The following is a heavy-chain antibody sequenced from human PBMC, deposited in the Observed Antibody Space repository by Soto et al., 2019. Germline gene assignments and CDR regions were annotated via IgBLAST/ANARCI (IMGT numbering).Heavy chain of an antibody. D-gene: IGHD1-26*01. J-gene: IGHJ4*02. CDR1: GYTFTDYY. CDR2: FYPNSGGT. V-gene: IGHV1-2*02. CDR3: ATDEPLQMYSGICYLAY. Sequence: ASVKVSCKASGYTFTDYYMHWVRQVPGQGLEWMGWFYPNSGGTSYAQKFQGRVTMTRDTSISTAYMELSGLRSDDTAVYFCATDEPLQMYSGICYLAYWGQGTLVTVSS.